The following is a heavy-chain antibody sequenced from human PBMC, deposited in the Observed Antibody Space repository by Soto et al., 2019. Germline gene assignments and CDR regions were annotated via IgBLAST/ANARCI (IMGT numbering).Heavy chain of an antibody. D-gene: IGHD1-26*01. CDR2: IYYSGST. Sequence: QLQLQESGPGLVKPSETLSLTCTVSGGSISSSSYYWGWIRQPPWKGLEWTGSIYYSGSTYYNPSLKSRVTISVDTSKNQFSLKLSSVTAADTAVYYCARHPDDGSFDDWAQGTLVIVSS. J-gene: IGHJ4*02. V-gene: IGHV4-39*01. CDR3: ARHPDDGSFDD. CDR1: GGSISSSSYY.